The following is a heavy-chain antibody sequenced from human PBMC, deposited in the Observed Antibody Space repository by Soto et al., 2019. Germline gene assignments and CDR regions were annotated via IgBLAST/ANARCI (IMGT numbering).Heavy chain of an antibody. V-gene: IGHV1-3*01. Sequence: ASVKVSCKASGYTFTSYATHWVRQAPGQRLEWMGWINAGNGNTKYSQKFQGRVTITRDTSASTAYMELSSLRSEDTAVYYCARDTGSSWYYFDYWGQGTLVTVSS. CDR2: INAGNGNT. CDR3: ARDTGSSWYYFDY. J-gene: IGHJ4*02. CDR1: GYTFTSYA. D-gene: IGHD6-13*01.